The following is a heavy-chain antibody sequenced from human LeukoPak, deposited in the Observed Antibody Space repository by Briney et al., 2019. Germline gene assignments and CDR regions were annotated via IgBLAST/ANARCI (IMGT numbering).Heavy chain of an antibody. D-gene: IGHD4-17*01. V-gene: IGHV4-59*01. CDR3: AREGTTGAFGL. J-gene: IGHJ3*01. Sequence: SSETLSLTCTVSGGSISSYYWSWIRQPPGKGLECIGYIYYNGSPNYNPSLKSRVTISVDTSKNQFSLKLTSVTAADTAVYYCAREGTTGAFGLWGQGTMVTVSS. CDR2: IYYNGSP. CDR1: GGSISSYY.